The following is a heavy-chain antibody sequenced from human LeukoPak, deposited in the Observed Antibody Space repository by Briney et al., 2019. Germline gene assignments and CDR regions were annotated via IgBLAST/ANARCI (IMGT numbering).Heavy chain of an antibody. CDR3: ATNAVVVAATGVLDI. CDR2: IYSGGDT. V-gene: IGHV3-NL1*01. CDR1: GFIFSNYG. D-gene: IGHD2-15*01. J-gene: IGHJ3*02. Sequence: GGSLRLSCAASGFIFSNYGMHWVRQAPGKGLEWVSVIYSGGDTYYADSVKGRFTISRENSQNTLYLQMNGLRVEDTGVYYCATNAVVVAATGVLDIWGQGTMVTVSS.